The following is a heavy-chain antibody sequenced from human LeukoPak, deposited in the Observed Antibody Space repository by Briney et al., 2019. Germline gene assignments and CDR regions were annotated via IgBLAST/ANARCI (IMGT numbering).Heavy chain of an antibody. J-gene: IGHJ4*02. D-gene: IGHD3-22*01. Sequence: SVKVPCKASGFTFTSSAMQWVRQARGQRLEWIGWIVVGSGNTNYAQKFQERVTITRDMSTSTAYMELSSLRSEDTAVYYCAADASDSSGYVFDYWGQGTLVTVSS. CDR1: GFTFTSSA. CDR3: AADASDSSGYVFDY. V-gene: IGHV1-58*02. CDR2: IVVGSGNT.